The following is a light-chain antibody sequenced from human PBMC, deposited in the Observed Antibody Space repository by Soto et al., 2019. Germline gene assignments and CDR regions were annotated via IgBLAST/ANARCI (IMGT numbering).Light chain of an antibody. CDR2: DVS. Sequence: QSALTQPASVSGSPGQSITISCTGTSSDVGGYNYVSWYQQHPGKAPKLMIYDVSNRPSGISNRFSGSKSGNTASLTISGLQAEVEADYYCSSYTGRSTLYVFGTGTKLTVL. J-gene: IGLJ1*01. CDR3: SSYTGRSTLYV. CDR1: SSDVGGYNY. V-gene: IGLV2-14*01.